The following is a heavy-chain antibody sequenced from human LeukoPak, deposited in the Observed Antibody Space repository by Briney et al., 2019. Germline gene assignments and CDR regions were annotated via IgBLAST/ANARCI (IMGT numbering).Heavy chain of an antibody. V-gene: IGHV1-2*06. CDR2: INPNSGGT. Sequence: ASVKVSCKASGYTFTGYYMHWVRQAPGQGLERMGRINPNSGGTNYAQKFQGRVTKTRDTSISTAYMGLSRLRSDDTAVYYCARGPPSSPYYYDSSGYYPFDYWGQGTLVTVSS. J-gene: IGHJ4*02. D-gene: IGHD3-22*01. CDR3: ARGPPSSPYYYDSSGYYPFDY. CDR1: GYTFTGYY.